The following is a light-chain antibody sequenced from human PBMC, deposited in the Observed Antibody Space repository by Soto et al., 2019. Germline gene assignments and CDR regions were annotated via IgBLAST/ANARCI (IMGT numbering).Light chain of an antibody. Sequence: QSALTQPASVSGSPGQSITISCTGTSSDIGYYNYVSWYQQHPGKVPKLMIYDVSNRPSGVSNRFSGSKSGTTASLTISGLQTEDEADYYCSSYTTNNFQVVFGGGTKLTVL. J-gene: IGLJ2*01. CDR3: SSYTTNNFQVV. V-gene: IGLV2-14*03. CDR2: DVS. CDR1: SSDIGYYNY.